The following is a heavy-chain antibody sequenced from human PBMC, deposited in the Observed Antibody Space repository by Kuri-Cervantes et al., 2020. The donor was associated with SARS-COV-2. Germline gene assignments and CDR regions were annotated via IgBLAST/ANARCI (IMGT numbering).Heavy chain of an antibody. D-gene: IGHD4-17*01. CDR2: ISYDGSNK. Sequence: GESLKIPCAASGFPFSSYAMHWVRQAPGKGLEWLAVISYDGSNKYYADSVKSRFTISRDNSKNTLYLQMNSLRAEDTAVYYCARAMDYGDYVISGWFDPWGQGTLVTVSS. CDR1: GFPFSSYA. J-gene: IGHJ5*02. CDR3: ARAMDYGDYVISGWFDP. V-gene: IGHV3-30-3*01.